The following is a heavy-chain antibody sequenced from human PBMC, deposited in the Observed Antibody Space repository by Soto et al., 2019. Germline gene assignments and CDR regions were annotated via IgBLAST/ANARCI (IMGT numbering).Heavy chain of an antibody. J-gene: IGHJ5*02. Sequence: SETLCLTWTVAGGSIISSSYCWGWLSKPPGKGPEWIGSIYYSGSTYYNPSLKSRVTISVDTSKNQFSLKLSSVTAADTAVYYCARQIVVVVVAATPFWFDPWGQGTLVTVSS. V-gene: IGHV4-39*01. CDR1: GGSIISSSYC. CDR3: ARQIVVVVVAATPFWFDP. CDR2: IYYSGST. D-gene: IGHD2-15*01.